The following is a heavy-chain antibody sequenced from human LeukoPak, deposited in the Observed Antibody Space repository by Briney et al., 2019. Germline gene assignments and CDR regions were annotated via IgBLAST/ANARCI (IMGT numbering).Heavy chain of an antibody. J-gene: IGHJ5*02. Sequence: PGGSLRLSCAASGFTFSGHWMHWVRQAPGKGLVWVSRVNNDGSDRTYADSVKGRFTISRDNAKNTLYLQMNSLRAGDTAVYYCAKGGTGTTGWFDPWGQGTLVTVSS. CDR1: GFTFSGHW. V-gene: IGHV3-74*01. D-gene: IGHD1-7*01. CDR2: VNNDGSDR. CDR3: AKGGTGTTGWFDP.